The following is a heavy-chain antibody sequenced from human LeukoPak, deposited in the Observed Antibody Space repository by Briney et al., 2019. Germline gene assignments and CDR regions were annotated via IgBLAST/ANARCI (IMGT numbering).Heavy chain of an antibody. J-gene: IGHJ3*02. CDR2: VSHSGSA. CDR1: GVSITNYY. CDR3: ARLPGDAFDI. V-gene: IGHV4-59*08. Sequence: SETLSLTCSVSGVSITNYYWSWIRQPPGKGLEWLGYVSHSGSANYNPSLRSRVTFSVDTSKNQFSLKLSSVTAADTAVYYCARLPGDAFDIWGQGTLVTVSS.